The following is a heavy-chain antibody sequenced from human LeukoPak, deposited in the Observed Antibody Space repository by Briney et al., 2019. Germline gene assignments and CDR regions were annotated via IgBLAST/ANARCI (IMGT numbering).Heavy chain of an antibody. V-gene: IGHV3-15*01. J-gene: IGHJ6*03. CDR2: IKSKTDGGTT. CDR1: GFTFSNAW. CDR3: TTPALYIAAAGTPSGYYYMDV. Sequence: GGSLRLSCAASGFTFSNAWMSWVRQAPGKGLEWVGRIKSKTDGGTTDYAAPVKGRFTISRDDSKNTLYLQMNSLKTEDTAVYYCTTPALYIAAAGTPSGYYYMDVWGKGTTVTVSS. D-gene: IGHD6-13*01.